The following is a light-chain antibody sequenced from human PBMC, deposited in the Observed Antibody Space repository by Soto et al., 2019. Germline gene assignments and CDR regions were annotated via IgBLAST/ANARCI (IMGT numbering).Light chain of an antibody. J-gene: IGKJ2*01. Sequence: DIQMTQSPSTLSASVGDRVTITCRASQSISSWFAWYQQKPGKAPKLLIYDASSLESGVPSRFSGSGSGTEFTLTISSLQPDDFATYYCQQYNSYRYTFGQGTKLEIK. CDR2: DAS. CDR1: QSISSW. CDR3: QQYNSYRYT. V-gene: IGKV1-5*01.